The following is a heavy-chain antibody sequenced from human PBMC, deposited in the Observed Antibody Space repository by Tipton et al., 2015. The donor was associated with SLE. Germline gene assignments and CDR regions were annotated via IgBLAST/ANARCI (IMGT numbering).Heavy chain of an antibody. CDR3: ARDDTRLYYYYMDV. CDR2: IYTSGST. Sequence: TLSLTCTVSGGSISSYYWSWIRQPAEKGLEWIGRIYTSGSTNYNPSLKSRVTMSVDTSKNQFSLKLSSVTAADTAVYYCARDDTRLYYYYMDVWGKGTTVTVSS. CDR1: GGSISSYY. J-gene: IGHJ6*03. V-gene: IGHV4-4*07.